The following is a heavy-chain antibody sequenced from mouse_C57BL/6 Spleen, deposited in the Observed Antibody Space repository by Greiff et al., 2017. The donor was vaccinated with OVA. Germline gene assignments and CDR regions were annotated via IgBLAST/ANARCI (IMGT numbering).Heavy chain of an antibody. CDR1: GYTFTSYW. J-gene: IGHJ2*01. D-gene: IGHD2-2*01. Sequence: QVQLQQPGAELVKPGASVKLSCKASGYTFTSYWMHWVKQRPGQGLEWIGMIHPTSGSTNYNEKFKSKATLTVDKSSSTAYMQLSSLTSEDSAVYYCASYGYDERYFDYWGQGTTLTVSS. CDR2: IHPTSGST. CDR3: ASYGYDERYFDY. V-gene: IGHV1-64*01.